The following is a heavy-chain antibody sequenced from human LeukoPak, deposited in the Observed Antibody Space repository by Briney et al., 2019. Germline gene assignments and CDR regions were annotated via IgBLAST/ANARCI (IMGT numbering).Heavy chain of an antibody. V-gene: IGHV4-4*07. D-gene: IGHD3-16*01. CDR2: IYTSGST. CDR3: ARDGEVMISTNAFDI. CDR1: GGSISSDY. Sequence: PSETLSLTCTVSGGSISSDYGSWIRQPAGKGLEWIGRIYTSGSTNYNPSLKSRVTMSVDTSKNQFSLKLSSVTAADTAVHDCARDGEVMISTNAFDIWGQGTMVTVSS. J-gene: IGHJ3*02.